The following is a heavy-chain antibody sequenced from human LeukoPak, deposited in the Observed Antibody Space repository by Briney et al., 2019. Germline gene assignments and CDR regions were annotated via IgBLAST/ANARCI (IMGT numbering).Heavy chain of an antibody. V-gene: IGHV4-4*07. Sequence: SETLSLTCTVSGGSISSYYWSWIRQPAGTGLEWIGRIYTSGSTNYNPSLKSRVTMSVDTSKNQFSLKLSSVTAADTAVYYCARGRRDGYNLDAFDIWGQGTMVTVSS. CDR3: ARGRRDGYNLDAFDI. D-gene: IGHD5-24*01. CDR2: IYTSGST. J-gene: IGHJ3*02. CDR1: GGSISSYY.